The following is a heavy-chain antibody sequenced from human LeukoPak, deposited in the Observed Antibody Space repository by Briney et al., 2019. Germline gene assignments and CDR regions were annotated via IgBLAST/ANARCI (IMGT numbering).Heavy chain of an antibody. CDR3: ARDRTYYYDSSGYADAFDI. V-gene: IGHV4-61*02. D-gene: IGHD3-22*01. J-gene: IGHJ3*02. Sequence: KPSQTLSLTCTVSGGSISSGSYYWSWIRQPAGKGLEWIGRIYTSGSTNYNPSLKGRVTISVDTSKNQFSLKLSSVTAADTAVYYSARDRTYYYDSSGYADAFDIWGQGTMVTVSS. CDR2: IYTSGST. CDR1: GGSISSGSYY.